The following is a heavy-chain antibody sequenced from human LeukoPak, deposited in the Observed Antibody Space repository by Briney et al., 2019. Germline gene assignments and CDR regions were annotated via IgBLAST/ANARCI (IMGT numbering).Heavy chain of an antibody. CDR3: ARDGYCSSTSCYDI. CDR1: GYSISSGYY. CDR2: IYHSGST. J-gene: IGHJ3*02. D-gene: IGHD2-2*03. Sequence: SETLSLTCAVSGYSISSGYYWGWIRQPPGKGLEWIGSIYHSGSTYYSPSLKSRVTISVDTSKNQFSLKLSSVTAADTAVYYCARDGYCSSTSCYDIWGQGTMVTVSS. V-gene: IGHV4-38-2*02.